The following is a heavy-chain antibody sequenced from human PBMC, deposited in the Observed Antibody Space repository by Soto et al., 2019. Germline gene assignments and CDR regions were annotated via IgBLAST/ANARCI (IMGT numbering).Heavy chain of an antibody. Sequence: QITLKESGLTLVKPTQTLTLTCSFSGFSLTTKPMGVHWIRQPPGKALDWLALIYWDGNKYYSPSLKTRLTITKDSSKIQVVLTMTNMDPVDTGTYYCAHSSGWTVDYWGQGTLVAVSS. D-gene: IGHD6-19*01. CDR2: IYWDGNK. J-gene: IGHJ4*02. V-gene: IGHV2-5*02. CDR3: AHSSGWTVDY. CDR1: GFSLTTKPMG.